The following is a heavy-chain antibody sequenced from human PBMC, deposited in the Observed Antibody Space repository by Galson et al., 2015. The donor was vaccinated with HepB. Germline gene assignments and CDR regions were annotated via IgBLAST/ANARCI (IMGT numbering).Heavy chain of an antibody. CDR1: GFTFSSYA. D-gene: IGHD3-3*01. CDR3: AKDSTIFGVVIGVY. CDR2: IRGSGGST. J-gene: IGHJ4*02. V-gene: IGHV3-23*01. Sequence: SLRLSCAASGFTFSSYAMSWVRQAPGKGLEWVSAIRGSGGSTYYADSVKGRFTISRDNSKNTLYLQMNSLRAEDTAVYYCAKDSTIFGVVIGVYWGQGTLVTVSS.